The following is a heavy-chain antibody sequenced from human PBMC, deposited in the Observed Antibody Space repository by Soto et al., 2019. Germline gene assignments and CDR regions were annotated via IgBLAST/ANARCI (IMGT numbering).Heavy chain of an antibody. V-gene: IGHV1-69*04. Sequence: ASVKVSCKASGGTFSSYTISWVRQAPGQGLEWMGRIIPILGIANYAQKFQGRVTITADKSTSTAYMELSSLRSEDTAVYYCAKDGSTHRDGHSNYKYWGQGTLVTVSS. CDR2: IIPILGIA. J-gene: IGHJ4*02. CDR1: GGTFSSYT. D-gene: IGHD4-4*01. CDR3: AKDGSTHRDGHSNYKY.